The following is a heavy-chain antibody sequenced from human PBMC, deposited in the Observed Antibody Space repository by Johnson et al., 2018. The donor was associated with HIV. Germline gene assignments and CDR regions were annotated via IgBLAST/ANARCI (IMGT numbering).Heavy chain of an antibody. Sequence: VQLVESGGGVVQPGGSLRLSCAASGFIFSSYGMHWVRQAPGKGLEWVAFIWYDGSNKYYADSVKGRFTISRDNSKNTLYLQMNSLRAEDTAVYYCAKDLEEGQQWLIGAFDIWGQGTMVTVSS. CDR1: GFIFSSYG. CDR3: AKDLEEGQQWLIGAFDI. D-gene: IGHD6-19*01. V-gene: IGHV3-30*02. J-gene: IGHJ3*02. CDR2: IWYDGSNK.